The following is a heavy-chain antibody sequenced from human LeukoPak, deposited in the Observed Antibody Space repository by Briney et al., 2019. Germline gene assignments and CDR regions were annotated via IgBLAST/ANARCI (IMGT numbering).Heavy chain of an antibody. J-gene: IGHJ4*02. CDR1: GGTFSSYA. V-gene: IGHV1-69*05. CDR2: IIPIFGTA. D-gene: IGHD2-2*01. CDR3: ARESTDCSSTSCYFDY. Sequence: GASVKVSCKASGGTFSSYAISWVRQAPGQGLEWMGGIIPIFGTANYAQKFQGRVTMTRDMSTGTVYMELSSLRSEDTAVYYCARESTDCSSTSCYFDYWGQGTLVTVSS.